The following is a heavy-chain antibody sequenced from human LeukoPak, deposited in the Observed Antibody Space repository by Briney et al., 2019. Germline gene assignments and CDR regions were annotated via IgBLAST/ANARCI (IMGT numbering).Heavy chain of an antibody. V-gene: IGHV3-30*02. J-gene: IGHJ4*02. CDR3: ARNYYDSGSYPDY. Sequence: PGGSLRLSCAASGFTISGYGMHWVRQAPGKGLEWVAFIRYDGSNKYCTDSVKGRFTISRDTSNNTLSLQMNSLRAEDTAVYYCARNYYDSGSYPDYWGQGTLVTVSS. D-gene: IGHD3-10*01. CDR2: IRYDGSNK. CDR1: GFTISGYG.